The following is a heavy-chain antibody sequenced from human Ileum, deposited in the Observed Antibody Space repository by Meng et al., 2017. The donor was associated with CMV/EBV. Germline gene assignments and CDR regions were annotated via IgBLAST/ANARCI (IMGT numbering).Heavy chain of an antibody. Sequence: GESLKISCAASGFTFSGYWMHWVRQAPGKGLVWVSRINSDGSTTHYADSVKGRFTISRDNAKNTLYLQMNSLRDEDAAVYYCVRGYTVGVVDIIGYWGQGTMVTVSS. V-gene: IGHV3-74*01. CDR1: GFTFSGYW. D-gene: IGHD3-3*01. CDR3: VRGYTVGVVDIIGY. J-gene: IGHJ4*02. CDR2: INSDGSTT.